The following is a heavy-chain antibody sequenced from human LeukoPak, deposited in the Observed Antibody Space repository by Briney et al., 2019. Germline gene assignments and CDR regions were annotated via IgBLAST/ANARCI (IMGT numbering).Heavy chain of an antibody. CDR2: ILHDGTRK. V-gene: IGHV3-30*18. J-gene: IGHJ4*02. D-gene: IGHD6-6*01. Sequence: GGSLRLSCAASGFTFSIYGMHWVRQAPGKGLEWVAFILHDGTRKYYTNSVKGRFTISRDNSKNTLDLQMNNLRAEDTAVYYCAKGYRSSSGYYFDYWGQGTLVTVSS. CDR3: AKGYRSSSGYYFDY. CDR1: GFTFSIYG.